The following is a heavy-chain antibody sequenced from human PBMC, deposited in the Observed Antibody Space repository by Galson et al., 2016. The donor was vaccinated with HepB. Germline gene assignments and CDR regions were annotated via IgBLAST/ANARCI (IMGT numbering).Heavy chain of an antibody. D-gene: IGHD3-10*01. V-gene: IGHV3-7*01. CDR1: GFTFNSYW. CDR2: INQGGSDR. CDR3: ARRLDTQGRIGGWAWGMDV. Sequence: SLRLSCAASGFTFNSYWMSWVRQAPGKGLEWLANINQGGSDRKYVDSVMGRFTNSRDNAKNSLYLQMNSLTTEDTAVYFCARRLDTQGRIGGWAWGMDVWGQGTTVTVSS. J-gene: IGHJ6*02.